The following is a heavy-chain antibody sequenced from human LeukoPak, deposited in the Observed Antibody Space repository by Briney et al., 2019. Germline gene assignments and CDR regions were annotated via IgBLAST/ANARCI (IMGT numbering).Heavy chain of an antibody. J-gene: IGHJ4*02. V-gene: IGHV3-30*02. CDR3: AKEHYDSSGLQPDC. Sequence: GGSLRLSCAASGFTFSSYGMHWVRQAPGKGLEWVAFIRFDGSNKYCAESAKGRFTISRDNSKNTLYLQMNSLRAEDTAVFYCAKEHYDSSGLQPDCWGQGTLVTVSS. D-gene: IGHD3-22*01. CDR1: GFTFSSYG. CDR2: IRFDGSNK.